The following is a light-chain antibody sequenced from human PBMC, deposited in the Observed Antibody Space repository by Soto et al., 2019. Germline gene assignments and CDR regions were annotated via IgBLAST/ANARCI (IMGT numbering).Light chain of an antibody. V-gene: IGKV1-17*01. CDR1: QGITND. CDR3: LQHSDYPCT. CDR2: AAS. Sequence: DIQMTQSPSSLSASVGDRVTITCRASQGITNDFAWYQQKPEKAPERLIYAASTLQRGVPSRFSGSGSGTAFTLTISSLQPEDSATYYCLQHSDYPCTFGQGTKLEI. J-gene: IGKJ2*02.